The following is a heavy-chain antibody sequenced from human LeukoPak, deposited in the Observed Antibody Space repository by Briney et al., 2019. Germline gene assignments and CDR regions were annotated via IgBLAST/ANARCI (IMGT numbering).Heavy chain of an antibody. CDR1: VGSFSGYY. CDR2: INHSVRT. CDR3: STIVVIPRGNWFDP. J-gene: IGHJ5*02. D-gene: IGHD3-22*01. Sequence: SETLSLTCAVYVGSFSGYYWSWIRQPPGNELESSGGINHSVRTSSHPSLRSRVTISVGTSKNQCSLKFSSVTAADTAVYYCSTIVVIPRGNWFDPWGQGTLVTVSS. V-gene: IGHV4-34*01.